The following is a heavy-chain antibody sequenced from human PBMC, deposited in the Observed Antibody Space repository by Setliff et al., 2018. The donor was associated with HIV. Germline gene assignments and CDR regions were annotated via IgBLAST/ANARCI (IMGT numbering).Heavy chain of an antibody. Sequence: SETLSLTCSVSGGSVGSGSYYWSWIRQSPGKGLEWLGYIYYSGSTTYNPSLRSRVTISIDTSKNQFSLNLRSVTAADTAVYYCARDPPGYGGPKDYWGQGKLVTVSS. D-gene: IGHD5-12*01. J-gene: IGHJ4*02. V-gene: IGHV4-61*01. CDR1: GGSVGSGSYY. CDR2: IYYSGST. CDR3: ARDPPGYGGPKDY.